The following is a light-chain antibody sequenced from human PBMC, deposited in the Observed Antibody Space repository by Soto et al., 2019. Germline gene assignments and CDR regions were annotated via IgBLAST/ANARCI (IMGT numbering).Light chain of an antibody. CDR1: SSDVGGHNF. CDR3: NSYTSTATRV. CDR2: EVS. Sequence: QSALTQPPSASGSPGQSVTISCTGSSSDVGGHNFVSWYQQHPGKAPKLIIYEVSKRPAGVPDRFSGSKSGNTASLTVSGLQAEDEADYHCNSYTSTATRVFGGGTKLTVL. J-gene: IGLJ3*02. V-gene: IGLV2-8*01.